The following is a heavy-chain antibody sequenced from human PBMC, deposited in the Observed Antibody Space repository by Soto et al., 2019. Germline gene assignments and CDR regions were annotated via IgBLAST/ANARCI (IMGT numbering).Heavy chain of an antibody. CDR1: GDTFTSYY. CDR2: INPSGGST. Sequence: ASVKVSCKASGDTFTSYYMHWVRQAPGQGLGWMGIINPSGGSTSYAQKFQGRVTMTRDTSTSTVYMELSSLRSEDTAVYYCARDPGLGMIVVVTAILDYWGQGTLVTVSS. CDR3: ARDPGLGMIVVVTAILDY. V-gene: IGHV1-46*01. J-gene: IGHJ4*02. D-gene: IGHD2-21*02.